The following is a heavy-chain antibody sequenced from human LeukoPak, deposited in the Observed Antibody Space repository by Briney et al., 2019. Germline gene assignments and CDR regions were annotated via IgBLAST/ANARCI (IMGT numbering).Heavy chain of an antibody. D-gene: IGHD2-21*01. CDR1: GISITTYY. CDR2: IHYSGST. CDR3: ARDIREVRESHYFDY. V-gene: IGHV4-59*01. Sequence: NPSETLPLTCTVSGISITTYYWSWIRQPPGKGLEWIGLIHYSGSTTYNPSLKSRVTISIDTSKNQFSLHLSSVTGADTAVYYCARDIREVRESHYFDYWGQGALVTVTS. J-gene: IGHJ4*02.